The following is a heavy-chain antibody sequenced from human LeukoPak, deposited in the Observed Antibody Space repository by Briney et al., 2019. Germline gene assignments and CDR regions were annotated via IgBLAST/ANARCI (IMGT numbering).Heavy chain of an antibody. D-gene: IGHD2-15*01. CDR2: IKSKIDGGTL. V-gene: IGHV3-15*01. J-gene: IGHJ4*02. CDR1: GFTFNSAW. CDR3: ATQGYCSGNTYEAFDY. Sequence: GGSLRLSCAASGFTFNSAWMNWVRHAPGKGLEWVGRIKSKIDGGTLDYTAPVKGRFTISRDDSKNMVYLQMNSLKTEDTAVYYCATQGYCSGNTYEAFDYWGQGTLVTVSS.